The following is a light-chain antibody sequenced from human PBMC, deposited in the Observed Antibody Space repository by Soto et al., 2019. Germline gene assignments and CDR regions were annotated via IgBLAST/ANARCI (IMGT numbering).Light chain of an antibody. J-gene: IGKJ4*01. CDR1: QSVAKNY. CDR2: GAS. CDR3: QQRTNGLT. V-gene: IGKV3D-20*02. Sequence: EIVLTQSPGTLSLSPGERATLSCRASQSVAKNYLAWYKQKPGQAPRLLVYGASNRATGIPDRLSGSGSGTDFTLTISRLEPEDFAVYYCQQRTNGLTFGGGTKVDI.